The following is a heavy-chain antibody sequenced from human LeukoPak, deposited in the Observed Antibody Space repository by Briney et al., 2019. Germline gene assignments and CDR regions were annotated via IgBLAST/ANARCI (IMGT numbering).Heavy chain of an antibody. J-gene: IGHJ4*02. CDR2: ISGSDGST. CDR3: AKVGVPAAIGVFDY. D-gene: IGHD2-2*02. Sequence: GASLRLSCAASGFTFSSYAMTWVRQAPGKGLEWVSAISGSDGSTYYADSVKGRFTISRDNSKNTLYLQMNSLRAEDTAVYYCAKVGVPAAIGVFDYWGQGTLVTVSS. V-gene: IGHV3-23*01. CDR1: GFTFSSYA.